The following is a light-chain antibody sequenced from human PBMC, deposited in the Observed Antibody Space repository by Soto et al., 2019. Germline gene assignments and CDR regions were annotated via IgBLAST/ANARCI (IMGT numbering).Light chain of an antibody. V-gene: IGLV2-14*01. CDR3: SSYTSSSTPYV. CDR2: DVS. Sequence: QSVLTQPASVSGSPGQSITISCTGTSSDVGAYNFVSWYQQHPGKAPKLMIYDVSNRPSGLSNRFSGSKSGNTASLTISGLQAEDEADYYCSSYTSSSTPYVFGTGTKLTVL. J-gene: IGLJ1*01. CDR1: SSDVGAYNF.